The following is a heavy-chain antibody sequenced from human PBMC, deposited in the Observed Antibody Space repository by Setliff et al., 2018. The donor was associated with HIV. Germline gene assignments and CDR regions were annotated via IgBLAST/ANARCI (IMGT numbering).Heavy chain of an antibody. D-gene: IGHD5-12*01. V-gene: IGHV5-51*01. CDR3: ARHGPMRDGYNHGAFDY. Sequence: GESLKISCKGSGYSFTSYWIGWVRQMPGKGLEWMGIIYPGDSDTMYSPVFEGQVTISVDTSINTAYLQWNSLKASDSGIYYCARHGPMRDGYNHGAFDYWGQGTPVTVSS. CDR1: GYSFTSYW. CDR2: IYPGDSDT. J-gene: IGHJ4*02.